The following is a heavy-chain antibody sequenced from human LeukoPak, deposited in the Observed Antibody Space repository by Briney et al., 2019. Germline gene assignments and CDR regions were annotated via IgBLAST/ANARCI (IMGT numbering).Heavy chain of an antibody. CDR2: IAFDDTDR. V-gene: IGHV3-30*05. J-gene: IGHJ4*02. Sequence: GGSLRLSCAASGFTFSSYWMHWVRQAPGKGLEWVAAIAFDDTDRYYIDSVKGRFTISRDDSKNTLYLHMTSLRAEGTAVYYCTNSDDYGDYWGQGTLVTVSS. CDR3: TNSDDYGDY. CDR1: GFTFSSYW.